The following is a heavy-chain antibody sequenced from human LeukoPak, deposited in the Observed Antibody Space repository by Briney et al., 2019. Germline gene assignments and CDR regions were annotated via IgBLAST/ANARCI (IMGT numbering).Heavy chain of an antibody. D-gene: IGHD5-18*01. CDR2: IYYSGST. Sequence: PSETLSLTCTVSGGSISSYYWSWIRQPPGQGLEWIGYIYYSGSTNYNPSSKSRVTISVDTSKNQFSLKLSSVTAADTAMYFCARHVWGAYSYWDYWGEGTLVTVSS. CDR3: ARHVWGAYSYWDY. J-gene: IGHJ4*02. V-gene: IGHV4-59*08. CDR1: GGSISSYY.